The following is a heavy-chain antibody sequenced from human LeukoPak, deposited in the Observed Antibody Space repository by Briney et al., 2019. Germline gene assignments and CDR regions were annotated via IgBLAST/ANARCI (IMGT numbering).Heavy chain of an antibody. CDR1: GGSISSGDYY. D-gene: IGHD2-21*01. Sequence: SETLSLTCTVSGGSISSGDYYWSWIRQHPGKGLEWIGYIYYSGSTYYNPSLKSRVTISVDTSKNQFSLKLSSVTAADTAVYYCARVHRVGDVNYWGQGTLVTVSS. J-gene: IGHJ4*02. V-gene: IGHV4-31*03. CDR3: ARVHRVGDVNY. CDR2: IYYSGST.